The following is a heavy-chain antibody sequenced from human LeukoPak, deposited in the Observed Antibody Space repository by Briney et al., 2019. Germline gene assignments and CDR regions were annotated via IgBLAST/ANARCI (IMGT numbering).Heavy chain of an antibody. CDR3: ARGKSTSCCFDI. CDR1: GFTFSSYS. D-gene: IGHD2-2*01. CDR2: ISSSSSYI. V-gene: IGHV3-21*01. J-gene: IGHJ3*02. Sequence: NPGGSLRPSCAASGFTFSSYSMNWVRQAPGKGLEWVSSISSSSSYIYYADSVKGRFTISRDNAKNSLYLQMNSLRAEDTAVYYCARGKSTSCCFDIWGQGTMVTVSS.